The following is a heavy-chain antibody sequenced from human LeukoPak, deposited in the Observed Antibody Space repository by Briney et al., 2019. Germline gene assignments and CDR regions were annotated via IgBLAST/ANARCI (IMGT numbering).Heavy chain of an antibody. V-gene: IGHV4-59*12. CDR1: GGSISSYY. J-gene: IGHJ4*02. CDR3: ARDRGDYTFDY. Sequence: PSETLSLTCTVPGGSISSYYWSWIRQPPGKGLEWIGYIYYSGSTNYNPSLKSRVTISVDTSKNQFSLKLSSVTAADTAVYYCARDRGDYTFDYWGQGTLVTVSS. CDR2: IYYSGST. D-gene: IGHD4-17*01.